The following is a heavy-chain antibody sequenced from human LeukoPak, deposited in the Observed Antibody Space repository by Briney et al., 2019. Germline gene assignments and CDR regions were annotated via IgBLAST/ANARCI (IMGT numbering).Heavy chain of an antibody. V-gene: IGHV3-53*01. CDR2: IYSGGST. J-gene: IGHJ4*02. Sequence: GGSLRLSCAASGFTVSSNYMNWVRQAPGKGLEWVSVIYSGGSTYYADSVKGRFTISRDNSKNTLYLQMNSLRAEDTAVYYCAGHVDTAMVFDYWGQGTLVTVSS. D-gene: IGHD5-18*01. CDR1: GFTVSSNY. CDR3: AGHVDTAMVFDY.